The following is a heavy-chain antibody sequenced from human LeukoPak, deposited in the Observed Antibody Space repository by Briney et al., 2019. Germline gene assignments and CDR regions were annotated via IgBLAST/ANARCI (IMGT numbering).Heavy chain of an antibody. V-gene: IGHV4-39*01. J-gene: IGHJ4*02. Sequence: SETLSLTCTVSGGSISSSSYYWGWIRQPPGKGLEWIGSIYYSGSTYYNPSLKSRVTISVDTSKNQFSLKLSSVTAADTAVYYCARLGYNWNVPFDYWGQGTLVTVSS. CDR1: GGSISSSSYY. CDR3: ARLGYNWNVPFDY. CDR2: IYYSGST. D-gene: IGHD1-1*01.